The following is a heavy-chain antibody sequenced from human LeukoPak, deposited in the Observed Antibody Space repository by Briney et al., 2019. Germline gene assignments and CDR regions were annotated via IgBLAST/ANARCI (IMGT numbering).Heavy chain of an antibody. V-gene: IGHV3-30*04. CDR3: ARVYSSSSGKNAFDV. Sequence: PGGSLRLSCAASEVTFRNYAVHWVRQVPGKGLEWVAVISNDGSNEYFVDFVKGRFTISRDNSRNTLYLQMNSLRPEDTAVYYCARVYSSSSGKNAFDVWGQGTMVTVSS. CDR2: ISNDGSNE. D-gene: IGHD6-6*01. J-gene: IGHJ3*01. CDR1: EVTFRNYA.